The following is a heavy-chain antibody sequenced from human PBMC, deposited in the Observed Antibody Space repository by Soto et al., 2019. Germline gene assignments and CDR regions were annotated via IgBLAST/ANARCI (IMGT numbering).Heavy chain of an antibody. Sequence: GESLKISCNGSGYSFTSYWIGWVRQMPWKGLEWMGIIYPGDSDTRYSPSFQGQATISADKSISTAYLQWSSLKASDTAMYYCARHSSGSSRPRRLDYWGQGTLVTVSS. CDR2: IYPGDSDT. J-gene: IGHJ4*02. CDR3: ARHSSGSSRPRRLDY. D-gene: IGHD6-13*01. CDR1: GYSFTSYW. V-gene: IGHV5-51*01.